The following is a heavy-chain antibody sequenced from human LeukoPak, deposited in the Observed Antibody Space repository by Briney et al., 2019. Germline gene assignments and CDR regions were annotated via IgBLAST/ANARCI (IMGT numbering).Heavy chain of an antibody. Sequence: GGSLRLSCAASGFTFSSYAMSWVHQAPGKGLEWVSAISGSGGSTYYADSVKGRFTISRDNSKNTLYLQMNSLRAEDTAVYYCAKDHTIVVVPAAMIDYWGQGTLVTVSS. D-gene: IGHD2-2*01. CDR2: ISGSGGST. CDR1: GFTFSSYA. V-gene: IGHV3-23*01. CDR3: AKDHTIVVVPAAMIDY. J-gene: IGHJ4*02.